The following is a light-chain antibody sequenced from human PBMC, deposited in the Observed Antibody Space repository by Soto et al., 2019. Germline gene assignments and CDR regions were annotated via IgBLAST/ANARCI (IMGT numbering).Light chain of an antibody. V-gene: IGLV1-44*01. Sequence: VLTQTPSASGTPGQRVTISCSGRTSNLGSNTVHWYQQLPGTAPKRLIHSNNQRPSGVPDRFSGSKSGTSVSLAISGLQSEDEADYYCATWDDSLNAYVFGTGTKVTVL. CDR2: SNN. CDR3: ATWDDSLNAYV. CDR1: TSNLGSNT. J-gene: IGLJ1*01.